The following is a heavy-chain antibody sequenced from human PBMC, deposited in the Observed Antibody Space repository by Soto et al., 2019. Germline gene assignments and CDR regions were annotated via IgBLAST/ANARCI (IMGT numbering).Heavy chain of an antibody. D-gene: IGHD6-13*01. CDR1: GGSISSSNW. Sequence: QVQLQESGPGLVNPSGTLSLTCAVSGGSISSSNWWSWVRQPPGKGLEWIGEIYHSGSTNYIPSLKSRVTISVDKSKNQVSLKLSSVTAADTAVYYCASYRGRIAAAGTDYWGQGTLVTVSS. J-gene: IGHJ4*02. V-gene: IGHV4-4*02. CDR3: ASYRGRIAAAGTDY. CDR2: IYHSGST.